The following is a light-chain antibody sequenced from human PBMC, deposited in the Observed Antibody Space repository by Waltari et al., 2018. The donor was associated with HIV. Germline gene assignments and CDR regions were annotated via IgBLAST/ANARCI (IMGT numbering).Light chain of an antibody. J-gene: IGLJ1*01. Sequence: QSVLTQPPSASGTPGQRVTISCSGASSDIGSNYVYWYQQLPGTATTLLIYRNNQRPSGVPDRFSGSKSGTSASLAISGLRSEDEADYYCAAWDVSLRGAYVFGTGTKVAVL. CDR1: SSDIGSNY. V-gene: IGLV1-47*01. CDR3: AAWDVSLRGAYV. CDR2: RNN.